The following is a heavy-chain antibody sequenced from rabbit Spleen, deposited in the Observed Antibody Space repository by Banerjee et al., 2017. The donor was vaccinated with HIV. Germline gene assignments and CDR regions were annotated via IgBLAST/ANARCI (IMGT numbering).Heavy chain of an antibody. CDR1: GFSFSYRQV. J-gene: IGHJ4*01. D-gene: IGHD2-1*01. Sequence: QEQLMESGGGLVKPEGSLTLTCTASGFSFSYRQVMCWVRQAPGKGLEWIACINAINGNAVYANWAKRRFTISRTSSTTVTLRMTSLTAADRATYFCARDDADNGNYQFNLWGPGTLVTVS. V-gene: IGHV1S45*01. CDR3: ARDDADNGNYQFNL. CDR2: INAINGNA.